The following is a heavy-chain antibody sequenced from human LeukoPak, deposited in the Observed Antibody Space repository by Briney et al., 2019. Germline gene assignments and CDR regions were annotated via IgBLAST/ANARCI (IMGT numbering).Heavy chain of an antibody. D-gene: IGHD5/OR15-5a*01. Sequence: SETLSLTCTVSGGSISSYYWNWIRQPAGKGLEWIGRLHSSGSTNYSPSLKSRVTPSLDTSKNQFSLNLSSVTAADTAVYYCARKSLRQNYFDYWGQGILVTVSS. CDR1: GGSISSYY. CDR2: LHSSGST. CDR3: ARKSLRQNYFDY. V-gene: IGHV4-4*07. J-gene: IGHJ4*02.